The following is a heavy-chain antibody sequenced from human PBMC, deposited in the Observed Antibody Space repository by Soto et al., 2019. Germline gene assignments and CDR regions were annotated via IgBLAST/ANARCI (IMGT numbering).Heavy chain of an antibody. J-gene: IGHJ4*02. D-gene: IGHD1-20*01. Sequence: QVQLVESGGGFVKPGGSLTLSCAASGFTLSDYDMTWIRQAPGKGLEWVSDISFSSSYTNYADSVKGRFTISRDNATNSPYTQMNSLRAEDTAVYYCARDVYGFGKGYYLDHWGQGTLAPVSS. V-gene: IGHV3-11*06. CDR3: ARDVYGFGKGYYLDH. CDR1: GFTLSDYD. CDR2: ISFSSSYT.